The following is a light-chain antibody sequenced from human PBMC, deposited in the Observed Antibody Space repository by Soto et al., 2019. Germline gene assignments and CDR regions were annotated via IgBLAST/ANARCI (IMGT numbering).Light chain of an antibody. CDR3: QQFESLPPT. CDR2: DAS. CDR1: EDIGNY. J-gene: IGKJ3*01. V-gene: IGKV1-33*01. Sequence: DIPMTQSPSSLSASVGDRVTITCQSSEDIGNYLNWFQQKPGKAPKLLIYDASNLETGVPSRFSGGGSGTDFTFTISSLQPEDIATYYCQQFESLPPTFGPGTRVDI.